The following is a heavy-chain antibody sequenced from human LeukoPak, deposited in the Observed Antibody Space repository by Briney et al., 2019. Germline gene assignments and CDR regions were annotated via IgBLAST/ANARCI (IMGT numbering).Heavy chain of an antibody. D-gene: IGHD2-15*01. V-gene: IGHV1-69*04. CDR2: IIPILGIA. Sequence: ASVKVSCKASGGTFSSYAISWVRQAPGQGPEWMGRIIPILGIANYAQKFQGRVTITADKSTSTAYMELSSLRSEDTAVYYCAAKVDEIAVVAATHAFDYWGQGTLVTVSS. CDR1: GGTFSSYA. CDR3: AAKVDEIAVVAATHAFDY. J-gene: IGHJ4*02.